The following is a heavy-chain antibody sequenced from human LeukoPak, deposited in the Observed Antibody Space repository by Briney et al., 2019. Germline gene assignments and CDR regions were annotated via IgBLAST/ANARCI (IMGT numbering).Heavy chain of an antibody. CDR2: IYYSGST. V-gene: IGHV4-31*03. D-gene: IGHD3-22*01. CDR3: ARGHYDYYDSSGYHPLDFHY. J-gene: IGHJ4*02. CDR1: GGSISSGGYY. Sequence: PSETLSLTCTVSGGSISSGGYYWSWIRQHPGKGLEWIGYIYYSGSTYYNPSLKSRVTISVDTSKNQFSLKLSSVTAADTAVYYCARGHYDYYDSSGYHPLDFHYWGQGTLVTVSS.